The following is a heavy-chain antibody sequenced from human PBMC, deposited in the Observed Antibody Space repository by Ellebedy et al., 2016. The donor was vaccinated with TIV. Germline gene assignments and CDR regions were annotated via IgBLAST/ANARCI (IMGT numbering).Heavy chain of an antibody. V-gene: IGHV3-15*01. CDR1: GFTFSNDW. J-gene: IGHJ4*02. CDR2: IKSKTDGGTT. CDR3: TKAPDY. Sequence: GESLKISCAASGFTFSNDWMCWVRQAPGKGLEWVARIKSKTDGGTTDYAAPVKGRFTIPRDDSKNTLYLQINSLKTEDTAVYYCTKAPDYWGQGTLVTVSS.